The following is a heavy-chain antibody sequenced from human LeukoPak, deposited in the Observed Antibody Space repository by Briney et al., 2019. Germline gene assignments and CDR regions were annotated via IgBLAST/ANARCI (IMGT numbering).Heavy chain of an antibody. CDR2: IRYDGNNQ. D-gene: IGHD1-26*01. CDR3: AKDGMVGATTGLFYFDY. Sequence: GGSLRLSCAASGFTFSRYGMLWVRQAPGKGLDGVAFIRYDGNNQYYADSVKGRFTISRDNSKNTFYLQMNSLRAEDTAVYYCAKDGMVGATTGLFYFDYWGQGILVTVSS. J-gene: IGHJ4*02. CDR1: GFTFSRYG. V-gene: IGHV3-30*02.